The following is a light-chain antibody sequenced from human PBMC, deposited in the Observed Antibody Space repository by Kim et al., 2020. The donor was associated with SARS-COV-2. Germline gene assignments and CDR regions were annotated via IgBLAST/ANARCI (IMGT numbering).Light chain of an antibody. V-gene: IGLV3-19*01. CDR3: NSRHRDSTGNLYV. Sequence: TVRIRYQRYTGEWNHARVHKQEPGETRVRVLYDKHSRAAGIPDRFTGSRSESTGYLTITESQAADEGDYYCNSRHRDSTGNLYVFGAGTKVTVL. J-gene: IGLJ1*01. CDR2: DKH. CDR1: TGEWNH.